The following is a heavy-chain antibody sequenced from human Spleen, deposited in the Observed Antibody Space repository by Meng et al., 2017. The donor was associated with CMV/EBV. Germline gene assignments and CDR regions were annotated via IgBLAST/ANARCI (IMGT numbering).Heavy chain of an antibody. J-gene: IGHJ6*02. V-gene: IGHV6-1*01. Sequence: LRLSCAISGDSVSSNSATWNWIRQSPSRGLEWLGRTYYKSKWYDDYAVSVKSRIIINPDTSKNQFSLQLKSVTPDDTAVYYCAREGVTLVRGVVYNYYGMDVWGHGTSVIVSS. D-gene: IGHD3-10*01. CDR1: GDSVSSNSAT. CDR2: TYYKSKWYD. CDR3: AREGVTLVRGVVYNYYGMDV.